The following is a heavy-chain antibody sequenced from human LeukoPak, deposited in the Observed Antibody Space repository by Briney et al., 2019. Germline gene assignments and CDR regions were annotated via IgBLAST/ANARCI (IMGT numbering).Heavy chain of an antibody. V-gene: IGHV3-21*01. CDR2: ISAGSNHI. CDR3: ARDRGGTIFGVVTRFAFDI. CDR1: GFTFSDYS. D-gene: IGHD3-3*01. Sequence: PGGSLRLSCAASGFTFSDYSMNWVRQAPGKGLEWVSSISAGSNHIYYGDSVKGRFTISRDNAKNSLYLQMSSLRAEDTAVYYCARDRGGTIFGVVTRFAFDIWGQGTMVTVSS. J-gene: IGHJ3*02.